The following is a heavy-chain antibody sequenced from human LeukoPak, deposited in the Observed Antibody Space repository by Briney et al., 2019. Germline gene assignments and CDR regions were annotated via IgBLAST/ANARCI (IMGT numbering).Heavy chain of an antibody. J-gene: IGHJ4*02. V-gene: IGHV1-2*02. CDR2: INPNSGGT. CDR3: ARDPQLAKAYFDY. D-gene: IGHD3-3*02. CDR1: GNTFSGLY. Sequence: SVPDSFMASGNTFSGLYMHLVPHAPRQRLEWMGWINPNSGGTNYAQKFQGRVTMTRDTSISTAYMELSRLRSDDTAVYYCARDPQLAKAYFDYWGQGTLVTDYS.